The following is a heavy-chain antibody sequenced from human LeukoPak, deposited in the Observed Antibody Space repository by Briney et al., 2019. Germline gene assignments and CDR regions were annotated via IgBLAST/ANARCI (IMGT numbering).Heavy chain of an antibody. D-gene: IGHD6-13*01. V-gene: IGHV1-2*02. Sequence: ASVKVSCKASGYTFTAYYMHWVRQAPGQGLEWMGWINSKSGGTDYAQKFKGRATMTSDTSINTAYMELSSLRSDDTAVYYCTGVSVVAAAGTSPSGYWGQGTLVTVSS. J-gene: IGHJ4*02. CDR2: INSKSGGT. CDR1: GYTFTAYY. CDR3: TGVSVVAAAGTSPSGY.